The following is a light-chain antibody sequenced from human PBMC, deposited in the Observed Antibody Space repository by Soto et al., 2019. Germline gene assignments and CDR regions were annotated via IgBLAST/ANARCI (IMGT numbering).Light chain of an antibody. CDR1: NSDIGGYNY. J-gene: IGLJ2*01. CDR2: DVS. V-gene: IGLV2-14*03. Sequence: QSALTQPASVSGSPGQSITICCTGTNSDIGGYNYVSWYQQHPGKAPKLMIYDVSNRPSGVSYRFSGSKSGNTASLTISGLQAEDEADYYCSSYTSRSTLVVFGGGTKLTVL. CDR3: SSYTSRSTLVV.